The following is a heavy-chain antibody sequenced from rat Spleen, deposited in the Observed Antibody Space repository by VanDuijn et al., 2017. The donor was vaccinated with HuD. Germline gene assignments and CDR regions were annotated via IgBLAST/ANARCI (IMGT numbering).Heavy chain of an antibody. CDR2: ISYDGITT. D-gene: IGHD1-4*01. V-gene: IGHV5-29*01. J-gene: IGHJ3*01. Sequence: EVQLVESDGGLVQPGRSLRLSCAASGFTFNNYGMAWVRQAPTKGLEWVAAISYDGITTYYRDSVRGRFTISRDTAKSTLYLQMDSLRSEDTATYYCARHEPPGYNWFAYWGQGTLVTVSS. CDR3: ARHEPPGYNWFAY. CDR1: GFTFNNYG.